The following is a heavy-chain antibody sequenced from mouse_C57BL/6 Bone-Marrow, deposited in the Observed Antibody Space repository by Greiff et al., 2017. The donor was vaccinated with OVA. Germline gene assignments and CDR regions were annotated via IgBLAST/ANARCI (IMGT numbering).Heavy chain of an antibody. CDR1: GFTFSSYG. CDR3: ARPYDGYRWYFDV. CDR2: ISSGGSYT. J-gene: IGHJ1*03. Sequence: EVMLVESGGDLVKPGGSLKLSCAASGFTFSSYGMSWVRQTPDKRLEWVATISSGGSYTYYPDSVKGRFTISRDNAKNTLYLQMSSLKSEDTAMYYCARPYDGYRWYFDVWGTGTTVTVSS. D-gene: IGHD2-3*01. V-gene: IGHV5-6*02.